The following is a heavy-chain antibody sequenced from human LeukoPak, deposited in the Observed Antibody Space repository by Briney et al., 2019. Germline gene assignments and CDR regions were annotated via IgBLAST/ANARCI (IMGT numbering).Heavy chain of an antibody. J-gene: IGHJ4*02. V-gene: IGHV3-23*01. Sequence: ETLSLTCTVSGGSISSYYWTWVRQAPGKGLEWVSTISGTGGSTYYADSVKGRFTISRDNSKNTLYLQMNSLRAEDTAVYYCAKAVWYYDCWGQGTLVTVSS. CDR3: AKAVWYYDC. CDR2: ISGTGGST. CDR1: GGSISSYY.